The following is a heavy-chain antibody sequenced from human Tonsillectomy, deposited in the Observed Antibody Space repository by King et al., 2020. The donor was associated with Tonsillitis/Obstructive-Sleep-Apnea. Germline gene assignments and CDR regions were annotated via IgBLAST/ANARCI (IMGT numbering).Heavy chain of an antibody. D-gene: IGHD6-19*01. Sequence: QLVQSGGGLVQPGGSLRLSCAASGFTFTSYSMNWVRQAPGRGLEWISYISSSSGTLHYADSVKGRFTIFRDNAKSSLYLQMNSLRDEDTAVYYCARGAVVDYWGQGTLVTVSS. CDR3: ARGAVVDY. J-gene: IGHJ4*02. CDR1: GFTFTSYS. CDR2: ISSSSGTL. V-gene: IGHV3-48*02.